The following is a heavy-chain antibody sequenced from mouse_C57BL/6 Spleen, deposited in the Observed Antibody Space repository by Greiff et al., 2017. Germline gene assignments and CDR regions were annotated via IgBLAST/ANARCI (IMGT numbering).Heavy chain of an antibody. Sequence: QVQLKESGAELVKPGASVKISCKASGYAFSSYWMNWVKQRPGKGLEWIGQIYPGDGDTNSNGKFKGKATLTVDKSSSTAYMQLSVLTSEVSAVYFCARREFDFDYGGQGTTRTVSS. CDR3: ARREFDFDY. CDR2: IYPGDGDT. J-gene: IGHJ2*01. V-gene: IGHV1-80*01. CDR1: GYAFSSYW.